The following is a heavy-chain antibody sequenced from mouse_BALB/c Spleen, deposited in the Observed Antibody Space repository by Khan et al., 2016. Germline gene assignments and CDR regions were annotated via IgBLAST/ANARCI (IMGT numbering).Heavy chain of an antibody. CDR3: ARWNYDYCDY. CDR2: ILYSGTT. V-gene: IGHV3-1*02. Sequence: VQLKESGPDLVKPSQSLSLTCTVTGYSITNGYNWHWIRQFPGNKLEWMGYILYSGTTNYNPSLKSRISITRDTSKNQFFLQLNSVTTEATATYLCARWNYDYCDYWCQGTTLTVSS. J-gene: IGHJ2*01. CDR1: GYSITNGYN. D-gene: IGHD2-4*01.